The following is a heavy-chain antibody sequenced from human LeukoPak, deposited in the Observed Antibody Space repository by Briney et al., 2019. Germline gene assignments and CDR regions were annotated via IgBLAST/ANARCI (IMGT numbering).Heavy chain of an antibody. D-gene: IGHD3-10*01. CDR2: LNPSGGST. J-gene: IGHJ5*01. CDR3: ARDLGLRGVTNWFDS. CDR1: GYTFITYL. V-gene: IGHV1-46*01. Sequence: GASVTVSCKASGYTFITYLMHWVRQAPGQGLEWMGMLNPSGGSTTYAQKFQGRLTMTRDTSTSTVSMELSSLRSEDTAVYYCARDLGLRGVTNWFDSWGQGTLVTVSS.